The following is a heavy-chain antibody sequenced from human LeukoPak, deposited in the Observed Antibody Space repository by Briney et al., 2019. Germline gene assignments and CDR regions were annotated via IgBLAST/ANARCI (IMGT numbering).Heavy chain of an antibody. Sequence: GGSLRLTCAASGFTVSSNYMSWVRQAPGKGLEWVSVIYSGGSTYYADSVKGRFTISRDNSKNTLYLQMNSLRAEDTAVYYCARDGGGSYSHDAFDIWGQGTMVTVSS. CDR2: IYSGGST. J-gene: IGHJ3*02. CDR1: GFTVSSNY. D-gene: IGHD1-26*01. CDR3: ARDGGGSYSHDAFDI. V-gene: IGHV3-66*01.